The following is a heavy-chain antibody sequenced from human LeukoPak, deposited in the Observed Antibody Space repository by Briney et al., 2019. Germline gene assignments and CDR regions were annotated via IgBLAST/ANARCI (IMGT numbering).Heavy chain of an antibody. CDR2: IYYSGST. CDR1: GGSISSSSYY. J-gene: IGHJ4*02. V-gene: IGHV4-39*03. D-gene: IGHD5-24*01. Sequence: PSETLSLTCTVSGGSISSSSYYWGWIRQPPGKGLEWIGSIYYSGSTYYNPSLKSRVTISVDTSKNQFSLKLSSVTAADTAVYYCAKTRDGYLFDYWGQGTLVTVSS. CDR3: AKTRDGYLFDY.